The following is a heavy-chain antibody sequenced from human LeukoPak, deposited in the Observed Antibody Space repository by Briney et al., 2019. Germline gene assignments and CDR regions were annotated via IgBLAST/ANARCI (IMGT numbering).Heavy chain of an antibody. Sequence: PGGSLRLSCAASGXTFTTYWMSWVRQAPGKGREWVANIKQDGSEKYYVDSVKGRFTISRDNAKNSLYLQMNSLRAEDTAVYYCARYDYGGNYDYWGQGTLVTVSS. CDR2: IKQDGSEK. V-gene: IGHV3-7*04. D-gene: IGHD4-23*01. J-gene: IGHJ4*02. CDR1: GXTFTTYW. CDR3: ARYDYGGNYDY.